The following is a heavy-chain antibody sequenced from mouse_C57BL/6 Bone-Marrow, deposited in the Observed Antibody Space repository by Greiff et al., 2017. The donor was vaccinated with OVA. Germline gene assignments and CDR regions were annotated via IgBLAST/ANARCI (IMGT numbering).Heavy chain of an antibody. V-gene: IGHV1-72*01. CDR2: IDPNSGGT. J-gene: IGHJ1*03. Sequence: QVQLKQPGAELVKPGASVKLSCKASGYTFTSYWMHWVKQRPGRGLEWIGRIDPNSGGTKYNEKFKSKATLTVDKPSSTAYMQLSSLTSEDSAVYYCARDLVKRSYWYFDVWGTGTTVTVSS. CDR1: GYTFTSYW. CDR3: ARDLVKRSYWYFDV. D-gene: IGHD2-1*01.